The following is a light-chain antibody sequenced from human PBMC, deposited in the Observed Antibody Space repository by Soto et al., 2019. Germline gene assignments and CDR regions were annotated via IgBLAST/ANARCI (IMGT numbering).Light chain of an antibody. Sequence: EIMLTQSPATLSSFPGDRVTLSCRASQSVSSSYLAWYQQKPGQAPSLLIYGASRRATGIPDRFSGSGSGTDFTLTISRLEPEDFAVYYCQQYDSSPITFGQGTRLEIK. CDR1: QSVSSSY. V-gene: IGKV3-20*01. CDR3: QQYDSSPIT. J-gene: IGKJ5*01. CDR2: GAS.